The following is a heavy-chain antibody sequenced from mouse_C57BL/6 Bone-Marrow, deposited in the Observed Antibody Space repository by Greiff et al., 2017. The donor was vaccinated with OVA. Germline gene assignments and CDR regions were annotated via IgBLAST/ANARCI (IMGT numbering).Heavy chain of an antibody. V-gene: IGHV1-58*01. CDR1: GYTFTSYG. CDR3: AREVGVDGNYVDYFDY. D-gene: IGHD2-1*01. CDR2: IYIGNGYT. Sequence: EVQLQESGAELVRPGSSVKMSCKTSGYTFTSYGINWVKQRPGQGLEWIGYIYIGNGYTEYNEKFKGKATLTSDTSSSTAYMQLSSLTSEDSAIYCCAREVGVDGNYVDYFDYWGQGTTLTVSS. J-gene: IGHJ2*01.